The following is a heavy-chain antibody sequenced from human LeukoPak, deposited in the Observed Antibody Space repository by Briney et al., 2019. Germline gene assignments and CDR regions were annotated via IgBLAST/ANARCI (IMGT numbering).Heavy chain of an antibody. Sequence: SETLSLTCTVSGGSISSYYRSWIRQPPGKGLEWIGYIYYSGRTNYNPSLKSRVTISVDTSKNQFSLKLSSVTAADTAVYYCARGPVVVPSWFDPWGQGTLVTVSS. J-gene: IGHJ5*02. CDR1: GGSISSYY. V-gene: IGHV4-59*01. CDR2: IYYSGRT. D-gene: IGHD2-2*01. CDR3: ARGPVVVPSWFDP.